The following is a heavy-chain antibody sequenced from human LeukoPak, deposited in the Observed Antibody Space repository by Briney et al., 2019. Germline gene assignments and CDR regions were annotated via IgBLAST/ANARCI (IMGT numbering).Heavy chain of an antibody. CDR3: VKRYSISSGFY. V-gene: IGHV3-23*01. Sequence: GGSLRLSCAASGFTFSNYAMSWVRQAPGKGLEWVSAISGSGGSTYYADSVKGRFTISRDNSKNTLFLQVSSLRAEDTAVYYCVKRYSISSGFYWGQGTLVTVSS. J-gene: IGHJ4*02. CDR2: ISGSGGST. CDR1: GFTFSNYA. D-gene: IGHD6-6*01.